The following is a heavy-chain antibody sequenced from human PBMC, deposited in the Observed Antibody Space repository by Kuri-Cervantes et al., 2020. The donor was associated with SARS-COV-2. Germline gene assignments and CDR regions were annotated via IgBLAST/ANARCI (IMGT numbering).Heavy chain of an antibody. CDR3: ARVGFYGDYDFDY. D-gene: IGHD4-17*01. Sequence: GGSLRLSCAASGFTFSSYWMSWVRQAPGKGLEWVANIKQDGSEKYYVDSVKGRFTISRDNAKSSLYLQMTSLRANDTGVYYCARVGFYGDYDFDYWGQGNLVTVSS. CDR1: GFTFSSYW. V-gene: IGHV3-7*01. J-gene: IGHJ4*02. CDR2: IKQDGSEK.